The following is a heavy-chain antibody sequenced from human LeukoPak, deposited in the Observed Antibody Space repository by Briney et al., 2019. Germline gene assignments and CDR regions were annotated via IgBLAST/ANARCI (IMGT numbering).Heavy chain of an antibody. CDR3: VRNPAAWFGELSSWFDP. J-gene: IGHJ5*02. CDR2: ISYDGSSK. CDR1: GFTFSSYA. Sequence: GGSLRLSCAAPGFTFSSYAMHWVRQAPGKGLEWVAVISYDGSSKYYADSVKGRFTISRDNSENTLYLQMSSLKTDDSAVYYCVRNPAAWFGELSSWFDPWGQGTLVTVSS. V-gene: IGHV3-30-3*01. D-gene: IGHD3-10*01.